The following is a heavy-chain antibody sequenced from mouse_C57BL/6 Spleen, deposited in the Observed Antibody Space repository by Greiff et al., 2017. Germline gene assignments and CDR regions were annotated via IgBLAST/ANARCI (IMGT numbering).Heavy chain of an antibody. CDR2: IYPGDGDT. Sequence: VKLMESGPELVKPGASVKISCKASGYAFSSSWMNWVKQRPGKGLEWIGRIYPGDGDTNYNGKFKGKATLTADKSSSTAYMQLSSLTSEDSAVYFCASSSSGAWFAYWGQGTLVTVSA. D-gene: IGHD6-1*01. J-gene: IGHJ3*01. CDR3: ASSSSGAWFAY. CDR1: GYAFSSSW. V-gene: IGHV1-82*01.